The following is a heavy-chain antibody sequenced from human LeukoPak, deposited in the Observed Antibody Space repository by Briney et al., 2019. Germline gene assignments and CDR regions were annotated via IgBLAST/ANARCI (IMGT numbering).Heavy chain of an antibody. Sequence: SETLSLTCTVSGGSISSYYWSWIRQPPGKGLEWIGYIYYSGSTNYNPSLKSRVTISVDTSKNQFSLKLSSVNAADTAVYYCARSYLWFGNTKTYYFDYWGQGTLVTVSS. CDR3: ARSYLWFGNTKTYYFDY. V-gene: IGHV4-59*01. CDR1: GGSISSYY. J-gene: IGHJ4*02. CDR2: IYYSGST. D-gene: IGHD3-10*01.